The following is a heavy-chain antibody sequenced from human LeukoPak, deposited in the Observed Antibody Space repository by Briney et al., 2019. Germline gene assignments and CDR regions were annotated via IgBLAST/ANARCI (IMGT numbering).Heavy chain of an antibody. CDR2: IRGGDV. V-gene: IGHV3-23*01. Sequence: GGSLRLSCAASGFTFSSYGMSWVRQAPGKGLEWVSSIRGGDVFYADSVRGRFTISRDNSRNTLYLQMNSLRAEDTAVYYCVREPGPGYFDYWGQGTLVTVSS. D-gene: IGHD6-13*01. CDR1: GFTFSSYG. J-gene: IGHJ4*02. CDR3: VREPGPGYFDY.